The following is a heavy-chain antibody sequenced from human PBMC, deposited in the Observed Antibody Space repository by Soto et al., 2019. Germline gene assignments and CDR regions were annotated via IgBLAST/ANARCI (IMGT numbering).Heavy chain of an antibody. CDR2: INPSGGST. D-gene: IGHD3-16*01. Sequence: QVQLVQSGAEVKKPGASVKVSCKASGYTFTSYYMHWVRQAPGQGLEWLGIINPSGGSTSYAQKFQGRVTMTRDTSTSTVYMELSSLRSEDTAVYYCARYDYVWWSSHGMDVWGQGTTVTVSS. CDR1: GYTFTSYY. J-gene: IGHJ6*02. V-gene: IGHV1-46*03. CDR3: ARYDYVWWSSHGMDV.